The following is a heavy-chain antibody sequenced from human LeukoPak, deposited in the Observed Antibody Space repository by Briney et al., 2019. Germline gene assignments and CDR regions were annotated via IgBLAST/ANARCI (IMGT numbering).Heavy chain of an antibody. CDR1: GFTFDDYG. Sequence: GGSLRLSCAASGFTFDDYGMSWVRQAPGKGLEWVSGISGSGGSTYYADSVKGRFTISRDNSKNTLYLQMNSLRAEDTAVYYCAKKRPVAAEFDYWGQGTLVTVSS. CDR2: ISGSGGST. CDR3: AKKRPVAAEFDY. D-gene: IGHD6-13*01. J-gene: IGHJ4*02. V-gene: IGHV3-23*01.